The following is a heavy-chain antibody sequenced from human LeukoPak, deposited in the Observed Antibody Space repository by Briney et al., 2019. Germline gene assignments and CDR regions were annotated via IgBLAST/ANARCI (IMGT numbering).Heavy chain of an antibody. CDR2: ISGSGEST. CDR3: AKVAIQTWLHGPVDY. Sequence: GGSLRLSCAASGFTFRSYAMTLVRRAPGKGLEWVSVISGSGESTYNVDSLKGRFTISRHNSKNTLYLQMNSLRAEDTAVYYCAKVAIQTWLHGPVDYWGQGTLVTVSS. V-gene: IGHV3-23*01. CDR1: GFTFRSYA. D-gene: IGHD5-18*01. J-gene: IGHJ4*02.